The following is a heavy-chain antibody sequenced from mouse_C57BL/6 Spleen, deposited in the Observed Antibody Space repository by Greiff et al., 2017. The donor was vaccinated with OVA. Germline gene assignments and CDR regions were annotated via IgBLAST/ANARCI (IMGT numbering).Heavy chain of an antibody. Sequence: QVQLQQPGAELVRPGTSVKLSCKASGYTFTSYWMHWVKQRPGQGLEWIGAIDPSDSYTNYNQKFTGKATLTVDTSSSTAYMQLSSLTSEDSAVYYCARESSGTWFAYWGQGTLVTVSA. V-gene: IGHV1-59*01. CDR1: GYTFTSYW. CDR3: ARESSGTWFAY. D-gene: IGHD4-1*01. CDR2: IDPSDSYT. J-gene: IGHJ3*01.